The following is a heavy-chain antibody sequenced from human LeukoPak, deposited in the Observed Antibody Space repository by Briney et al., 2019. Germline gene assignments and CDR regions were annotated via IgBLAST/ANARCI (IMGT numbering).Heavy chain of an antibody. Sequence: GGSLRLSCAAYGFTFSSYAMSWVRQAPGKGLEWVSAISGSGGSTYYADSVKGRFTISRDNSKNTLYLQMNSLRAEDTAVYYRAKFHYFWSPGDYYMDVWGKGTTVTVSS. V-gene: IGHV3-23*01. CDR3: AKFHYFWSPGDYYMDV. D-gene: IGHD3-3*01. CDR2: ISGSGGST. CDR1: GFTFSSYA. J-gene: IGHJ6*03.